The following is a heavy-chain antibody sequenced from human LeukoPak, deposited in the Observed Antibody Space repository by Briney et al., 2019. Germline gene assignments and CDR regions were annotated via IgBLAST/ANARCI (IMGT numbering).Heavy chain of an antibody. CDR1: GFTFSSYG. CDR3: APLYCSGGSCYFDY. V-gene: IGHV3-30*03. Sequence: PGGSLRLSCAASGFTFSSYGMHWVRQAPGKGLEWVAVISYVGSNKYYADSVKGRFTISRDNSKNTLYLQMNSLRAEDTAVYYCAPLYCSGGSCYFDYWGQGTLVTVSS. J-gene: IGHJ4*02. D-gene: IGHD2-15*01. CDR2: ISYVGSNK.